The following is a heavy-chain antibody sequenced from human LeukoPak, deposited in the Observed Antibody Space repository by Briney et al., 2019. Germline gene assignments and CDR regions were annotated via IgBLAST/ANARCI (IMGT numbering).Heavy chain of an antibody. D-gene: IGHD3-22*01. CDR3: ARGPLAYYYDSSGYYSDY. Sequence: GASVKVSCKASGYTFTSYDINWVRQATGQGLEWMGWMNPNSGNTGYAQKFQGRVTMTRNTSISTAYMELSSLRSEDTAVYYCARGPLAYYYDSSGYYSDYWGQGTLVTVSS. J-gene: IGHJ4*02. CDR2: MNPNSGNT. V-gene: IGHV1-8*01. CDR1: GYTFTSYD.